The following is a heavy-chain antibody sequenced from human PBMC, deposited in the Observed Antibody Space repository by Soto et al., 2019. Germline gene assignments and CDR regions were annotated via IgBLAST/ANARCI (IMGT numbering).Heavy chain of an antibody. J-gene: IGHJ5*02. CDR3: ARARVDYYDSSGYYYCWFDP. CDR1: GGSISSYY. D-gene: IGHD3-22*01. Sequence: SETLSLTCTVSGGSISSYYWSRIRQPPGKGLEWIGYIYYSGSTNYNPSLKSRVTISVDTSKNQFSLKLSSVTAADTAVYYCARARVDYYDSSGYYYCWFDPWGQGTLVTVSS. CDR2: IYYSGST. V-gene: IGHV4-59*01.